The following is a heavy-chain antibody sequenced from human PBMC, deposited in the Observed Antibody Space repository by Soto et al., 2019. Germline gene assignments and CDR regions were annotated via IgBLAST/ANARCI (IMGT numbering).Heavy chain of an antibody. D-gene: IGHD2-15*01. Sequence: EVQLVESGGGLVQPGGSLRLSCAASGFTFSSYSMNWVRQAPGKGLEWVSYISSSSSTIYYADSVKGRFTISRDNAKNSLYLQMNSMRDEDTAVYYCARGGYCSGGSCYWYYFDYWGQGTLVTVSS. V-gene: IGHV3-48*02. CDR1: GFTFSSYS. CDR3: ARGGYCSGGSCYWYYFDY. J-gene: IGHJ4*02. CDR2: ISSSSSTI.